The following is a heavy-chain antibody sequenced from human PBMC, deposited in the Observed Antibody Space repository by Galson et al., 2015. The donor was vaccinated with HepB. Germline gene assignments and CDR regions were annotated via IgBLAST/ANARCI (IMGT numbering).Heavy chain of an antibody. CDR1: GASISSSNYY. CDR2: IYYYGNT. Sequence: SLTCTVSGASISSSNYYWGWVRPPPGKGLGWVANIYYYGNTYYNPSLKSRVTISLDTSKNQFSLKLRSVTAADTAVYYCARDWGSGSFYNDAFDIWGQGKMVTVSS. J-gene: IGHJ3*02. D-gene: IGHD3-10*01. CDR3: ARDWGSGSFYNDAFDI. V-gene: IGHV4-39*07.